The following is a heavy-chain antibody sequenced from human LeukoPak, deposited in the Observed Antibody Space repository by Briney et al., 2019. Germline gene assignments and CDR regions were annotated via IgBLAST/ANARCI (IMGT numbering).Heavy chain of an antibody. CDR1: GGTFSSYA. V-gene: IGHV1-69*13. Sequence: SVKVCCKASGGTFSSYAISWVRQAPGQGLEWMGGIIPIFGTADYAQKFQGRVTITADESTSTAYMELSSLRSEDTAVYYCARDRSHCSSTSCYYYYGMDVWGKGTTVTVSS. J-gene: IGHJ6*04. CDR2: IIPIFGTA. CDR3: ARDRSHCSSTSCYYYYGMDV. D-gene: IGHD2-2*01.